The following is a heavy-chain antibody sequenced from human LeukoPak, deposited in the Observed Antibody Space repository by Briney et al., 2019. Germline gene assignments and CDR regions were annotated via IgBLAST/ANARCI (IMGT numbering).Heavy chain of an antibody. Sequence: SVKVSCTASGGTFSSYAISWVRQAPGQGLEWMGGIIPIFGTANYAQKFQGRVTITADESTSTAYMELSSLRSEDTAVYYCARVERGYSYGSYWGQGTLVTVSS. CDR3: ARVERGYSYGSY. V-gene: IGHV1-69*13. D-gene: IGHD5-18*01. CDR2: IIPIFGTA. CDR1: GGTFSSYA. J-gene: IGHJ4*02.